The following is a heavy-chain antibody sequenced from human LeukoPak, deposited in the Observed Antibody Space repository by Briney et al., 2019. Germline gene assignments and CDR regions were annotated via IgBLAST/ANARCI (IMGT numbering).Heavy chain of an antibody. CDR2: ISGSGGST. CDR3: AKTVSSYYGSGGDY. J-gene: IGHJ4*02. Sequence: GGSLRLSCAASGFTFSSYAMSWVRQAPGKGLEWVSAISGSGGSTYYADSVKGRFTISRDNSKNTLYLQMNSLRAEGTAVYYCAKTVSSYYGSGGDYWGQGTLVTVSS. CDR1: GFTFSSYA. V-gene: IGHV3-23*01. D-gene: IGHD3-10*01.